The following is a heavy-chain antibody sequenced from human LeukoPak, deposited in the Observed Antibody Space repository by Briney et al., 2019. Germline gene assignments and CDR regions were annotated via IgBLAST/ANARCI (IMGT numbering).Heavy chain of an antibody. CDR3: ANSATTLTHFDY. V-gene: IGHV1-69*01. D-gene: IGHD1-14*01. CDR2: IIPIFGTA. Sequence: SVKVSCKASGGTFSSYAISWVRQAPGQGLEWMGGIIPIFGTANYAQKFQGRVTITADESTSTAYMELSSLRSEDTAVYYCANSATTLTHFDYWAREPWSPSPQ. J-gene: IGHJ4*02. CDR1: GGTFSSYA.